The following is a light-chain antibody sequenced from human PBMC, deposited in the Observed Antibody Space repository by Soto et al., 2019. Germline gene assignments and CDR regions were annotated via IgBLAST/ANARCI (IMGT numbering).Light chain of an antibody. Sequence: EVVMTQSPSTLSVSPGERATLSCRASQSISFYLTWYQHKPGQAPRLLIYDASNRATGIPARFSGSGYGTDFTLTISSLEPEDFAVYYCQQRSNWPTFGQGTRLEI. CDR1: QSISFY. J-gene: IGKJ5*01. V-gene: IGKV3-11*01. CDR2: DAS. CDR3: QQRSNWPT.